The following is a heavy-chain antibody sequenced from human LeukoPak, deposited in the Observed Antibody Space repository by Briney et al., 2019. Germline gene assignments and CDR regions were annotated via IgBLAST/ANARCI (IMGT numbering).Heavy chain of an antibody. V-gene: IGHV3-9*01. CDR1: GFTFDDYA. CDR2: ISWNSGSI. J-gene: IGHJ4*02. Sequence: QTGRSLRLSCAASGFTFDDYAMHWVRQAPGKGLEWVSGISWNSGSIGYADSVKGRFTISRDNAKNSLYLQMNSLRAEDTAVYYCARDLHFDYWGQGTLVTVSS. CDR3: ARDLHFDY.